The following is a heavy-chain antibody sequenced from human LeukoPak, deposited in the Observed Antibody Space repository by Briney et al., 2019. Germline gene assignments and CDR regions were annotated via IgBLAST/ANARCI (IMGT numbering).Heavy chain of an antibody. D-gene: IGHD6-13*01. CDR3: ARTTEAHSWRTRYYDYYMDV. Sequence: SETLSLTCTVSGGSISTYYWSWIRQPPGKGLEWIGYIYYSGSTNYNPSLKSRVTISVDTSKNQFSLKLSSVTAADTAVYYCARTTEAHSWRTRYYDYYMDVWGKGTTVTVSS. J-gene: IGHJ6*03. CDR1: GGSISTYY. V-gene: IGHV4-59*01. CDR2: IYYSGST.